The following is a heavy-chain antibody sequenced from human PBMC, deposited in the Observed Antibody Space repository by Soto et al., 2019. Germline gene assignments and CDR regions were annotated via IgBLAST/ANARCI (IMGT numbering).Heavy chain of an antibody. CDR2: IYPGDSDT. J-gene: IGHJ6*02. Sequence: GESLKISCKGSGYSFTSYWIGWVRQMPGKGLEWMGIIYPGDSDTRYSPSFQGQVTISADKSISTAYLQWSSLKASDTAMYYCARRAIYAVNYYYYGMDVWGQGTTVTVSS. CDR3: ARRAIYAVNYYYYGMDV. CDR1: GYSFTSYW. D-gene: IGHD4-17*01. V-gene: IGHV5-51*01.